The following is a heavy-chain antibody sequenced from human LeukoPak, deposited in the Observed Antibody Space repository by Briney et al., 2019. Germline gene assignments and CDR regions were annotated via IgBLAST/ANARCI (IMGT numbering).Heavy chain of an antibody. Sequence: SETLSHTCTVSDGSISSYYWNWIRQPPGKGLEWIGYIYYSGSTNYNPSLESRVTISVDTSKNQFSLKLSSVTAADTAVYYCARSWVYYYDSSGSFAFDMWGQGTMVTVSS. V-gene: IGHV4-59*01. J-gene: IGHJ3*02. D-gene: IGHD3-22*01. CDR1: DGSISSYY. CDR2: IYYSGST. CDR3: ARSWVYYYDSSGSFAFDM.